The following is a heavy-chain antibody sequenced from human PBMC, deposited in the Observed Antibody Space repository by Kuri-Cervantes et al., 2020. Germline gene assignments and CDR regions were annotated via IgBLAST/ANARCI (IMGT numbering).Heavy chain of an antibody. J-gene: IGHJ5*02. CDR1: GFTFSSYS. V-gene: IGHV3-48*02. CDR2: ISSSSSTI. D-gene: IGHD1-26*01. Sequence: RGSLRLSCAASGFTFSSYSMNWVRQAPGKGLEWVSYISSSSSTIYYADSVKGRFTISRDNAKNSLYLQMNSLRDEDTAVYYCARGIASGSYGEFDPWGQGTLVTVSS. CDR3: ARGIASGSYGEFDP.